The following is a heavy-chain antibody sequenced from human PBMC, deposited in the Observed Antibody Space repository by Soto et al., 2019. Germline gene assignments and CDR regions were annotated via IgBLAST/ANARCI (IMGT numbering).Heavy chain of an antibody. Sequence: PGGSLRLSCAASGFTFSDYSMSWVRQAPGRGLEWVSTFTRRGNIYYADSVKGRFTISRDNSKSTLYLQMDSLRAEDTALYYCAREYAPGSPNYDHWGLGTLVTGSS. D-gene: IGHD3-10*01. CDR1: GFTFSDYS. V-gene: IGHV3-23*01. CDR3: AREYAPGSPNYDH. CDR2: FTRRGNI. J-gene: IGHJ4*02.